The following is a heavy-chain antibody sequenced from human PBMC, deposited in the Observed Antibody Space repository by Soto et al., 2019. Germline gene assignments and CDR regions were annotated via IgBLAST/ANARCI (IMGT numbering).Heavy chain of an antibody. CDR3: AHRLGYSSLNWFDP. CDR2: IYWDDDK. D-gene: IGHD6-13*01. CDR1: GFSLSTSGVG. Sequence: QITLKESGPTLVKPTQTLTLTCTFSGFSLSTSGVGVGWIRQPPGKALEWLALIYWDDDKRYSPSLKSRLTSTKHTSKNNVVLTMTNMDPVDTATYYCAHRLGYSSLNWFDPWGQGTLVTVSS. J-gene: IGHJ5*02. V-gene: IGHV2-5*02.